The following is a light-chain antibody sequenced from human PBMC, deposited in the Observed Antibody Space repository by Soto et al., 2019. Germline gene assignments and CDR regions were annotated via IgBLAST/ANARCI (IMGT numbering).Light chain of an antibody. V-gene: IGKV3-20*01. CDR2: GAS. Sequence: EIVLTQSPGILSLSPGERATLSSRASQSVSSSYLAWYQQKPGQAPRLLIYGASSRATGIPDRFSGSGSGTDFTLTISRLEPEDFAVYYCQQYGGSPYTFGPGTNLEIK. J-gene: IGKJ2*01. CDR3: QQYGGSPYT. CDR1: QSVSSSY.